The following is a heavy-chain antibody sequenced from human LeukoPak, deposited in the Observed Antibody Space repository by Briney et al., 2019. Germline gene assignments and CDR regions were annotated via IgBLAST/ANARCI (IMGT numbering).Heavy chain of an antibody. CDR2: INHSGST. V-gene: IGHV4-34*01. CDR1: GGSFSGYY. J-gene: IGHJ4*02. D-gene: IGHD2-15*01. Sequence: SETLPLTCAVYGGSFSGYYWSRIRQPPGKGLEWIGEINHSGSTSYNPSLKSRITISIDTSKNQFSLKLSSVTAADTAVYYCARGYCSGASCYSRSRRPLDYWGQGTLVTVSS. CDR3: ARGYCSGASCYSRSRRPLDY.